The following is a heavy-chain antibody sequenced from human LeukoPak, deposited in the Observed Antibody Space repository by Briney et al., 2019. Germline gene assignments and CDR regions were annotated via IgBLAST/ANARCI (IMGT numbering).Heavy chain of an antibody. D-gene: IGHD4-17*01. Sequence: PGGSLRLSCAASGFTFSSYSMNWVRQAPGKGLEWVSSISSSSSYIHYADSVKGRFTISRDNAKNSLYLQMNSLRAEDTAVYYCARVRGATVTTRYFQHWGQGTLVTVSS. CDR1: GFTFSSYS. CDR3: ARVRGATVTTRYFQH. V-gene: IGHV3-21*01. J-gene: IGHJ1*01. CDR2: ISSSSSYI.